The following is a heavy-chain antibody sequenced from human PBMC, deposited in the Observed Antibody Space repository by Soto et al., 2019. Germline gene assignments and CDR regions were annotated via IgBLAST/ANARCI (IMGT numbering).Heavy chain of an antibody. D-gene: IGHD1-26*01. CDR2: IYDSGNT. CDR1: GGSISSDDYC. Sequence: QAQLQESGPGLVEPSQTLSLTCTVSGGSISSDDYCWSWIRQSPGKGLEWIGHIYDSGNTYSNPSLKSRVTISGDTSNNQFSLRLSSVTAADTAVYYCARGPSGDKVDYWGQGTLVTVSS. J-gene: IGHJ4*02. V-gene: IGHV4-30-4*01. CDR3: ARGPSGDKVDY.